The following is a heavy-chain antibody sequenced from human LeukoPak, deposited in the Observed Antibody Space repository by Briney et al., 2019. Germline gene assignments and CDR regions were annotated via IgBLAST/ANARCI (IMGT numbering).Heavy chain of an antibody. CDR2: IYTSGST. Sequence: SETLSLTCTVSGGSISSYYWSWIRQPAGKGLEWIGRIYTSGSTNYNPSLKSRVTMSVDTSKSQFSLKLSSVTAADTAVYFCARGPYSYDSSGAFDIWGQGTMVTVSS. V-gene: IGHV4-4*07. D-gene: IGHD3-22*01. J-gene: IGHJ3*02. CDR3: ARGPYSYDSSGAFDI. CDR1: GGSISSYY.